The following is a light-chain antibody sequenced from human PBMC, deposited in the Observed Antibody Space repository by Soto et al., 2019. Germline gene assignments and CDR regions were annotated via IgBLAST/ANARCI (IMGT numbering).Light chain of an antibody. CDR1: SSDVGGYNY. J-gene: IGLJ3*02. CDR2: GVS. CDR3: SSYTISDTPGV. Sequence: QSVLTQPASVSGSPGQSITISCTGTSSDVGGYNYVSWYQQHPGKAPKLIIFGVSGRPSGVSPRFSGSKSGNTASLTISGLQAEDEADYYCSSYTISDTPGVFGGGTKLTVL. V-gene: IGLV2-14*03.